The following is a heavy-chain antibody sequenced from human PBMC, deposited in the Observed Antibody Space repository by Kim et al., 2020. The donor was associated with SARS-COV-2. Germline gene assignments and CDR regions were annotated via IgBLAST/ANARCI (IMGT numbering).Heavy chain of an antibody. Sequence: GGSLRLSCAASGFTFSSYGMHWVRQAPGKGLEWVAVISYDGSNKYYADSVKGRFTISRDNSKNTLYLQMNSLRAEDTAVYYCAKGAVGGSYDYWGQGTLVTVSS. CDR3: AKGAVGGSYDY. CDR1: GFTFSSYG. V-gene: IGHV3-30*18. CDR2: ISYDGSNK. D-gene: IGHD1-26*01. J-gene: IGHJ4*02.